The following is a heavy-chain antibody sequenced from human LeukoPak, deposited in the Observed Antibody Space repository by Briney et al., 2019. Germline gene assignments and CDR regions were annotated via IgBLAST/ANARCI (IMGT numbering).Heavy chain of an antibody. CDR2: ISYDGSNK. Sequence: PGGSLRLSCAASGFTFSSYGMHWVRQAPGKGLEWVAVISYDGSNKYYADSVKGRFTISRDNAKNSLYLQMNSLRAEDTAVYYCARVGYCSSTSCDANYYYGMDVWGQGTTVTVSS. CDR3: ARVGYCSSTSCDANYYYGMDV. V-gene: IGHV3-30*03. CDR1: GFTFSSYG. J-gene: IGHJ6*02. D-gene: IGHD2-2*01.